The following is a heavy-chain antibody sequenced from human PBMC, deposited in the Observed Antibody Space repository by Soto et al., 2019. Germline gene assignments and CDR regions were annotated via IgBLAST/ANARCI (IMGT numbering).Heavy chain of an antibody. CDR1: GGSISSYY. Sequence: SETLSLTCTDSGGSISSYYWSWIRQPPGKGLEWLGYIYYSGSTNYNPSLKSRVTISVDTSKNQFSLKLSSVTAADTAAYYCARSRLEMATIFTYWGQGTLVTVSS. V-gene: IGHV4-59*01. D-gene: IGHD5-12*01. J-gene: IGHJ4*02. CDR2: IYYSGST. CDR3: ARSRLEMATIFTY.